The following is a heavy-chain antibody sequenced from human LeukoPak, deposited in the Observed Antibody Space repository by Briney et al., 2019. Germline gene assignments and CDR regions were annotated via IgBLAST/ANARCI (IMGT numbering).Heavy chain of an antibody. D-gene: IGHD3-16*01. CDR2: ICCDGSTK. J-gene: IGHJ4*02. V-gene: IGHV3-33*01. Sequence: GRSLRLSCAASGFTFSNYGMHWVRQAPGKGLEWVAAICCDGSTKYYADSVKGRFTISRDNSKNTLYVQMNSLRAEDTAVYYCARSNNGGWGYCEYWGQGSRVSVSS. CDR1: GFTFSNYG. CDR3: ARSNNGGWGYCEY.